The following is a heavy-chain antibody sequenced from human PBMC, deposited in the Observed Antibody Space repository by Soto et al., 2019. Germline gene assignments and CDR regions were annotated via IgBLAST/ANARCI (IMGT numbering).Heavy chain of an antibody. D-gene: IGHD3-10*01. CDR1: GYTFTSYA. V-gene: IGHV1-3*01. J-gene: IGHJ5*02. CDR2: INAGNGNT. Sequence: ASVKVSCKASGYTFTSYAMHWVRQAPGQRLEWMGWINAGNGNTKYSQKFQGRVTITRDTSASTAYMELSSLRSEDTAVYYCAREGGVISAPPSFDPWGQGTLVTVSS. CDR3: AREGGVISAPPSFDP.